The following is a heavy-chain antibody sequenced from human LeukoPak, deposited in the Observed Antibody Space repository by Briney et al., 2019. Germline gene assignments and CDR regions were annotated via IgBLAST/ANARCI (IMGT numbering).Heavy chain of an antibody. Sequence: ASVKVSXKASGYTFTSYYMHWVRQAPGQGLEWMGIINPSGGSTSYAQKFQGRVTMTRDTSTSTVYMELSSLRSEDTAVYYCASLPITIFGVGAFDIWGQGTMVTVSS. J-gene: IGHJ3*02. CDR2: INPSGGST. CDR3: ASLPITIFGVGAFDI. D-gene: IGHD3-3*01. V-gene: IGHV1-46*03. CDR1: GYTFTSYY.